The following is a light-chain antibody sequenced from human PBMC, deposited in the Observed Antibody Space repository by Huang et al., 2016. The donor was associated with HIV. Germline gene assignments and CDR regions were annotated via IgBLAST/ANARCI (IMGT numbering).Light chain of an antibody. CDR3: QQYYIAPFT. CDR2: WAS. J-gene: IGKJ2*01. V-gene: IGKV4-1*01. CDR1: QSDFHRANNQNY. Sequence: DIVLTQSPDSLAVSLGERATLTCKSRQSDFHRANNQNYLAWFQPRPGQPPRLLLYWASTRESGVPDRFRGSVSGTDFTLTISRLQADDLAVYYCQQYYIAPFTFGQGTKLEI.